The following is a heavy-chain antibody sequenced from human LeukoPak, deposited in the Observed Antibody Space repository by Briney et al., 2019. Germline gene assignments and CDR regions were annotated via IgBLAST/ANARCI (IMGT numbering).Heavy chain of an antibody. J-gene: IGHJ4*02. CDR1: GGTFSSSG. CDR2: IIPILGIA. V-gene: IGHV1-69*04. CDR3: ARDYGGFYYFDY. Sequence: SVKVSCKASGGTFSSSGISWVRQAPGQGLELMGRIIPILGIANYAQKFQGRVTITADKSTSTAYMELSSLTSEDTAVYYCARDYGGFYYFDYWGQGTLVTVSS. D-gene: IGHD4-23*01.